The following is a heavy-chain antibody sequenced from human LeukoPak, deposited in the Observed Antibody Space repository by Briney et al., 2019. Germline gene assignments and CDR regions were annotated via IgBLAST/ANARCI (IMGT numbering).Heavy chain of an antibody. CDR2: ISHDGRTK. CDR3: AKGDGYNPPSH. J-gene: IGHJ4*02. CDR1: GFNFDNFS. V-gene: IGHV3-30*04. Sequence: GKSLTLSCVVSGFNFDNFSMHWVRQPLGKGLEWVAVISHDGRTKYYADSMKGRITISRDNSKNSLYLQMNSLRAEDTALYYCAKGDGYNPPSHWGQGTLVTVSS. D-gene: IGHD5-24*01.